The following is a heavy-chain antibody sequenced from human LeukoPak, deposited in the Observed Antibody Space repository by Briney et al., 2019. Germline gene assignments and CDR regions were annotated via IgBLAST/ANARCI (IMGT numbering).Heavy chain of an antibody. CDR3: ARNYYDSSGYYYVSGFFQH. CDR2: IYYSGST. Sequence: SETLSLTCTVSGGSISSYYWSWIRQPPGKGLEWIGDIYYSGSTNYNPSLKSRVTISVDTSKHQFSLKLSSVTAADTAVYYCARNYYDSSGYYYVSGFFQHWGQGTLVTVSS. J-gene: IGHJ1*01. D-gene: IGHD3-22*01. V-gene: IGHV4-59*01. CDR1: GGSISSYY.